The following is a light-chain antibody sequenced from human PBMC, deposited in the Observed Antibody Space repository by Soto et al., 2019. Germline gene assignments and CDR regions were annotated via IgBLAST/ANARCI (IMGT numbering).Light chain of an antibody. CDR3: QQASRFPPT. Sequence: DIQMTQSPSSVSASVGDRVTITCRASQGISRWLVWYQQIPGKAPKLLIYGTSSLQTGVPSRFSGSGSGTDFTLTISSLQPEDFATYYCQQASRFPPTFGQGTKVDIK. CDR2: GTS. CDR1: QGISRW. V-gene: IGKV1-12*01. J-gene: IGKJ1*01.